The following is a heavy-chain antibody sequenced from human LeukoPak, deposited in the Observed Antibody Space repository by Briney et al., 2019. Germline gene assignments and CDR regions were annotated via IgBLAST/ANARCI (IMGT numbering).Heavy chain of an antibody. CDR2: IKQDGSEK. Sequence: GGSLRLSCAASGFTFSGYWMTWVREAPGKGLEWVANIKQDGSEKYYVDSMKGRFTISRDNTKTSLYLQMNSLRVQDTAVYYCARVRSGSGWFYFDYWAQGTLVTVSS. V-gene: IGHV3-7*01. CDR1: GFTFSGYW. CDR3: ARVRSGSGWFYFDY. J-gene: IGHJ4*02. D-gene: IGHD6-19*01.